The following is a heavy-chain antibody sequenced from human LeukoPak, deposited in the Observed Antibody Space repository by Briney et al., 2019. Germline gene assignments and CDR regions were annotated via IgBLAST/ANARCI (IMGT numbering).Heavy chain of an antibody. V-gene: IGHV3-7*01. J-gene: IGHJ4*02. CDR2: IKQDGSEK. CDR3: ARDLGQISMTPFDY. Sequence: GGSLRLSCAASGFTFSSYLMSWVRQAPGKGLEWVANIKQDGSEKYYVDSVKGRFTISRDNAKNSLYLQMNSLRAEDTAVYYCARDLGQISMTPFDYWGQGTLVTVSS. D-gene: IGHD3-10*01. CDR1: GFTFSSYL.